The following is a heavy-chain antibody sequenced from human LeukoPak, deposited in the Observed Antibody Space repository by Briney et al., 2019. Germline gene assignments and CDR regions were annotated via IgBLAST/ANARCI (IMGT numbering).Heavy chain of an antibody. CDR1: GFTFSSYW. CDR2: IKQDGSEK. D-gene: IGHD6-19*01. J-gene: IGHJ3*02. Sequence: GGSLRLSCAASGFTFSSYWMNWVRQAPGKGLEWVANIKQDGSEKYYVDSVKGRFTISRDNAKNSLFLQMNSLRAEDTAVYYCARGLQWLVSDAFDIWGQGTMVTVSS. V-gene: IGHV3-7*01. CDR3: ARGLQWLVSDAFDI.